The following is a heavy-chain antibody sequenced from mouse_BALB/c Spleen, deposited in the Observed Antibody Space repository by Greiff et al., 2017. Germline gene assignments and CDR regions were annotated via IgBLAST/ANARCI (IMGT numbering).Heavy chain of an antibody. CDR2: INPSNGGT. D-gene: IGHD1-1*01. V-gene: IGHV1S81*02. Sequence: QVQLQQPGAELVKPGASVKLSCKASGYTFTSYYMYWVKQRPGQGLEWIGGINPSNGGTNFNEKFKSKATLTVDKSSSTAYMQLSSLTSEDSAVYYCMIYYYGSSYPYYAMDYWGQGTSVTVSS. J-gene: IGHJ4*01. CDR3: MIYYYGSSYPYYAMDY. CDR1: GYTFTSYY.